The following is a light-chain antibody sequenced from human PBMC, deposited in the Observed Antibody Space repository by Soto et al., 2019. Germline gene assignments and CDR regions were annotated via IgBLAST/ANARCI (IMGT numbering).Light chain of an antibody. Sequence: EIVLTQSPGTLSLSPVERATLSCRASQSVFNSYLAWYQQKPGQAPRLLIYATSSRATDIPDRFRGSGSGTDFTLTISRLEPEDFAVYYCHQYGRSPRTFGQGTRVDIK. CDR3: HQYGRSPRT. V-gene: IGKV3-20*01. J-gene: IGKJ2*01. CDR2: ATS. CDR1: QSVFNSY.